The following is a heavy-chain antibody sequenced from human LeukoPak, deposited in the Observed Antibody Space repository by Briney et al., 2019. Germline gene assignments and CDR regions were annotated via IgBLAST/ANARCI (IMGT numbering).Heavy chain of an antibody. Sequence: GGSLRLSCAASGFTFNSYWMSWVRQAPGKGLEWVANIKQDGSEKYYVDSVKGRFTISRDNAKNSLYLQMNSLRAEDTALYYCARLEDYDILTGFDYWGQGTLVTVSS. CDR2: IKQDGSEK. V-gene: IGHV3-7*01. CDR3: ARLEDYDILTGFDY. J-gene: IGHJ4*02. CDR1: GFTFNSYW. D-gene: IGHD3-9*01.